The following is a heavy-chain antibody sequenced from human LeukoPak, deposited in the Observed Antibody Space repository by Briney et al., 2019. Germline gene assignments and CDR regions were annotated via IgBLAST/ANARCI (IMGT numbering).Heavy chain of an antibody. D-gene: IGHD3-22*01. CDR1: GFTFSSYA. V-gene: IGHV3-30*02. Sequence: AGGSLRLSCAASGFTFSSYAMSWVRQAPGKGLEWVAFIRHDGNKKYYADSVKGRFTIYRDNSKNTLYLQMNSLTSEDTAVYYCAKLLLETGGIGEEFDYWGQGTLVTVSS. CDR3: AKLLLETGGIGEEFDY. CDR2: IRHDGNKK. J-gene: IGHJ4*02.